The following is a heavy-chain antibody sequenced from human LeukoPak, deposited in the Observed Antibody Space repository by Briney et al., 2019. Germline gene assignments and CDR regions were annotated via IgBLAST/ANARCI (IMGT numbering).Heavy chain of an antibody. D-gene: IGHD3-10*01. CDR3: ARDLRRGSYYDGHYLDF. Sequence: ASVKLSFNASGYTFTNYGFSWVRHPPGQGLERMGWTITHNGNKMNAKSIQGRVTVTTDTSTSTTYMELTSLRSDDTAVYYCARDLRRGSYYDGHYLDFWGQGTLVTVSS. CDR2: TITHNGNK. V-gene: IGHV1-18*01. J-gene: IGHJ4*02. CDR1: GYTFTNYG.